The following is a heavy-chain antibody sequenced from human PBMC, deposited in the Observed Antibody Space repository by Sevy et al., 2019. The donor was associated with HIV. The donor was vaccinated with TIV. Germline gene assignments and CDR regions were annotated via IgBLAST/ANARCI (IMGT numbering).Heavy chain of an antibody. Sequence: GGSLRLSCAASGFTFSSYAMHWVRQAPGKGLEWVAVISYDGSNKYYADSVKGRFTISRDNSKNTLYLQMNSLRAEDTAVYYCARGGDYYRSGSNDYRGQGTLVTVSS. D-gene: IGHD3-10*01. CDR1: GFTFSSYA. V-gene: IGHV3-30-3*01. CDR2: ISYDGSNK. J-gene: IGHJ4*02. CDR3: ARGGDYYRSGSNDY.